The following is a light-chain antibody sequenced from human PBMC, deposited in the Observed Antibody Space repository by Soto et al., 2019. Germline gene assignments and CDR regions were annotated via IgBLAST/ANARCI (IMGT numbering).Light chain of an antibody. CDR2: VAS. Sequence: DIQMTQSPSSVSASVGDRVTITCRASQRISRWLAWYQQKPGKAPKLLIYVASSLEGGVPSRFRGSGSGTDFTLTISSLQPEDFATYYCQQANTFPWTFGQGTKVEIK. CDR3: QQANTFPWT. J-gene: IGKJ1*01. CDR1: QRISRW. V-gene: IGKV1-12*01.